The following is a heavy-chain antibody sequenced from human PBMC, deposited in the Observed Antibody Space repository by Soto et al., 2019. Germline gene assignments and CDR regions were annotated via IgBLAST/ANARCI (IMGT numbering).Heavy chain of an antibody. V-gene: IGHV3-48*01. D-gene: IGHD3-3*01. CDR3: ASCPYYDFWSGSQPYYMDV. CDR1: GFTFSSYS. J-gene: IGHJ6*03. Sequence: GGSLRLSCAASGFTFSSYSMNWVHQAPGKGLEWVSYISSSSSTIYYADSVKGRFTISRDNAKNSLYLQMNSLRAEDTAVYYCASCPYYDFWSGSQPYYMDVWGKGTTVTVSS. CDR2: ISSSSSTI.